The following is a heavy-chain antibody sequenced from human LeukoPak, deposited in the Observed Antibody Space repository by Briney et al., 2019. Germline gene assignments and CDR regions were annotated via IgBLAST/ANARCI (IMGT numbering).Heavy chain of an antibody. CDR1: GFTFSRYA. D-gene: IGHD1-26*01. V-gene: IGHV3-64*02. CDR3: ASSWELLYPFDY. Sequence: PGGSLGLSCAGSGFTFSRYAMHWVRQAPGKGLEHVAGISSDGRRTFYADSGKGSITISTDNSTHTLYLHMGSLRPEDMALYHCASSWELLYPFDYWGQGTLVTVSS. CDR2: ISSDGRRT. J-gene: IGHJ4*02.